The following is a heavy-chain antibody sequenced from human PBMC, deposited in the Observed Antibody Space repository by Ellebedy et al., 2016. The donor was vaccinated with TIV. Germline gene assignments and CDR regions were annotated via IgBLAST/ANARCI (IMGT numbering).Heavy chain of an antibody. CDR2: IKQDGGEK. D-gene: IGHD3-16*02. Sequence: GESLKISXAASGFSFSSFWMTWVRQAPGKGLERVANIKQDGGEKNYVDSVKGRFTISRDNAKNPFYLQMNSLRAEDTAVYYCVRDVPAFMIPFGGVIVWGQGTLVTVSS. J-gene: IGHJ4*02. CDR1: GFSFSSFW. V-gene: IGHV3-7*03. CDR3: VRDVPAFMIPFGGVIV.